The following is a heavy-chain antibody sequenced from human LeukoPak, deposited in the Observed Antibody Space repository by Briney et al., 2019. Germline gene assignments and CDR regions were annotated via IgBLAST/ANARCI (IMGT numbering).Heavy chain of an antibody. CDR3: ARDMEYYDSSGYSAHLDY. D-gene: IGHD3-22*01. CDR2: ISGRSDNT. J-gene: IGHJ4*02. V-gene: IGHV3-23*01. Sequence: PGGSLRLSCAASGFIFSNYAMYWVRQAPGKGLEWVSAISGRSDNTYYADSVKGRFTLSRDSSKNTLYLQMNSLRAEDTAVYYCARDMEYYDSSGYSAHLDYWGQGTLVTVSS. CDR1: GFIFSNYA.